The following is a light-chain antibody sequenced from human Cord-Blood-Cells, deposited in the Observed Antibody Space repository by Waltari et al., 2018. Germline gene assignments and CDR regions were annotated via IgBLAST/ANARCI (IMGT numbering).Light chain of an antibody. CDR2: DAS. V-gene: IGKV3-11*01. Sequence: EIVLTQSPAPLSLSPGERATRSCRASQSVSSYLAWYQQKPGQAPRLLIYDASNRATGIPARFSGSGSGTDFTLTISSLEPEDFAVYYCQQRSNWPPITFGQGTRLEIK. CDR1: QSVSSY. J-gene: IGKJ5*01. CDR3: QQRSNWPPIT.